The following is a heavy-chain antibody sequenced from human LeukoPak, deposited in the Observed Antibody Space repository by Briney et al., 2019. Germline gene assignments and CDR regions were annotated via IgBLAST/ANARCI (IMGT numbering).Heavy chain of an antibody. CDR1: GYTFTGYY. D-gene: IGHD2-2*01. V-gene: IGHV1-2*02. J-gene: IGHJ3*02. Sequence: ASVKVSCKASGYTFTGYYMHWVRQAPGQGLGLMGWINPNSGGTNYAQTFQGRVTMTRDTSISTAYMELSRLRSDDTAVYYCARDLNAFNAFDIGGQGKMVTVSS. CDR2: INPNSGGT. CDR3: ARDLNAFNAFDI.